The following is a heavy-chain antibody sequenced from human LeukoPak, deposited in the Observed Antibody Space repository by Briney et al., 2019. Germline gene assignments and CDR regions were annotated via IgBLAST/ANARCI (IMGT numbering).Heavy chain of an antibody. V-gene: IGHV1-2*02. D-gene: IGHD2-8*01. CDR2: INPNSGGT. CDR3: ARRYCTNGVCAGNFDY. J-gene: IGHJ4*02. Sequence: ASVKVSCKASGYTFTGYYMHWVRQAPGQGLEWMGWINPNSGGTNYAQKFQGRVTMTRDTSISTAYMELSRLRSDDTAVYCCARRYCTNGVCAGNFDYWGQGTLVTVSS. CDR1: GYTFTGYY.